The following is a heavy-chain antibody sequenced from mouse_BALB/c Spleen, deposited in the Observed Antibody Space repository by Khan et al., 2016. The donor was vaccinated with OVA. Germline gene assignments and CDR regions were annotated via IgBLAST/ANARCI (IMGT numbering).Heavy chain of an antibody. CDR2: MIYTGYT. CDR1: GDSITSGY. CDR3: ARSTYRYAFAY. Sequence: EVQLQESGPSLVKPSQTLSLTCSVTGDSITSGYWSWIRKFPGNKLEYMGYMIYTGYTDYNPSLKSRHAITRHTSKTQYYLQLNSVTTEDRATYYCARSTYRYAFAYWGQGTLVTVSA. D-gene: IGHD2-14*01. J-gene: IGHJ3*01. V-gene: IGHV3-8*02.